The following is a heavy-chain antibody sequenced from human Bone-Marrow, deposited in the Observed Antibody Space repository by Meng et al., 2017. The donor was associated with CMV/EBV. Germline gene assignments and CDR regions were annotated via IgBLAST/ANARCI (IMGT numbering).Heavy chain of an antibody. J-gene: IGHJ4*02. CDR3: ARAVVVPATTDY. CDR2: ISSSGSTI. V-gene: IGHV3-48*03. D-gene: IGHD2-2*01. Sequence: GESLKTSCAASGFTFRSYEMNWVHQAPGKGLEWVSYISSSGSTIYYADSVKGRFTISRDNAKNSLYLQMNSLRAEDTAVYYGARAVVVPATTDYWGQGTLVTVSS. CDR1: GFTFRSYE.